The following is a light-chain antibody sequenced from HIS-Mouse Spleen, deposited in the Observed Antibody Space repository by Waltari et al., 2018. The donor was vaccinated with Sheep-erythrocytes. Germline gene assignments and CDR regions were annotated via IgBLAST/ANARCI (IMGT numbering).Light chain of an antibody. Sequence: NFMLTQPHSVSESPGKTVTISCTRSSGSIASNYVQWYQQRPGSAPTTVFYEDNQRPSGVPDRFSGSIDSSSNSASLTISGLKTEDEADYYCQSYDSSNYVFGTGTKVTVL. V-gene: IGLV6-57*04. J-gene: IGLJ1*01. CDR1: SGSIASNY. CDR3: QSYDSSNYV. CDR2: EDN.